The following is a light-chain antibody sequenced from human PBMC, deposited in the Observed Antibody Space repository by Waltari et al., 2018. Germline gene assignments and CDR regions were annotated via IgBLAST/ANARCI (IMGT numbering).Light chain of an antibody. CDR3: CSYIRNVTWV. CDR1: SSDVGGYSL. J-gene: IGLJ3*02. CDR2: EDT. Sequence: QSALTQPASVSGSPGQSITISCIGTSSDVGGYSLVSCYQQHPGKAPKLMIYEDTKRPAGVSNRLSGFKTCNTASLTIAGLQADDEADYYCCSYIRNVTWVFGGGTKLTVL. V-gene: IGLV2-23*01.